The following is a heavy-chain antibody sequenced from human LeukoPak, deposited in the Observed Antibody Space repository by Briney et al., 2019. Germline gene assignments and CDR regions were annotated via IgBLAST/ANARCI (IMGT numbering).Heavy chain of an antibody. CDR3: ARVVTDAFDI. CDR1: GFTFSSYA. D-gene: IGHD1-26*01. CDR2: ISGSGGST. Sequence: GGSLRLTCAASGFTFSSYAMSWVRQAPGKGLEWVSAISGSGGSTYYADSVEGRFTISRDNFKNTLYLQMNSLRAEDTAVYYCARVVTDAFDIWGQGTMVTVSS. V-gene: IGHV3-23*01. J-gene: IGHJ3*02.